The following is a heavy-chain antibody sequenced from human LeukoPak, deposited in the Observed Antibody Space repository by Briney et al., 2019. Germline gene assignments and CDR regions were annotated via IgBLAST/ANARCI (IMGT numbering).Heavy chain of an antibody. J-gene: IGHJ4*02. D-gene: IGHD3-22*01. V-gene: IGHV3-64*01. CDR3: ARGPTLYDSSGYYGY. CDR2: ISSNGGST. CDR1: GFTFSSYA. Sequence: GGSLRLSCAASGFTFSSYAMHWVRQAPGKGLEYVPAISSNGGSTYYANSVKGRFTISRDNSKNTLYLQMGSLRAEDMAVYYCARGPTLYDSSGYYGYWGQGTLVTVSS.